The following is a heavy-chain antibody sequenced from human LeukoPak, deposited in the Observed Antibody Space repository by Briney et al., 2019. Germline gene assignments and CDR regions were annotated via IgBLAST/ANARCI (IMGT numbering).Heavy chain of an antibody. V-gene: IGHV4-38-2*01. J-gene: IGHJ4*02. CDR1: GHSISSGYY. D-gene: IGHD3-9*01. CDR3: ASRKNTLTGIDY. Sequence: PSETLSLTCAVSGHSISSGYYWGWIRQPPGKGLEWIGSIYHSGSTYYNPSLKSRVTISVDTSKNQFSLKLSSVTAADTAVYYCASRKNTLTGIDYWGQGTLVTVSS. CDR2: IYHSGST.